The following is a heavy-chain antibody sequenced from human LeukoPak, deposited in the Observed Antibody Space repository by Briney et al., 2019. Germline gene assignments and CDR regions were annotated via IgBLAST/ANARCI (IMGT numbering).Heavy chain of an antibody. Sequence: GGSLRLSCAASGFTFSSDWMHWVRQAPGKGLVWVSRINGDGSTTAYADSVKGRFTISRDNAKNTLYLQMNSLRVEDTAVYYSARGAAPQGYWGQGTLVTVSS. J-gene: IGHJ4*02. CDR3: ARGAAPQGY. CDR2: INGDGSTT. V-gene: IGHV3-74*03. CDR1: GFTFSSDW. D-gene: IGHD2-15*01.